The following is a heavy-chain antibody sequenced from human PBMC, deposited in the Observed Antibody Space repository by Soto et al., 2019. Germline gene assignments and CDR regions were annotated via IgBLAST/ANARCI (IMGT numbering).Heavy chain of an antibody. J-gene: IGHJ3*02. CDR1: GYTFTGYY. CDR2: INPNSGDT. V-gene: IGHV1-2*02. CDR3: ARDPAAFDI. Sequence: ASVKVSFKASGYTFTGYYMHWVRQAPGQGLEWMGWINPNSGDTNSAQKFQGRVTMTRDTSISTAYMELSRLRSDDTAVYYCARDPAAFDIWGQGTMVTVSS.